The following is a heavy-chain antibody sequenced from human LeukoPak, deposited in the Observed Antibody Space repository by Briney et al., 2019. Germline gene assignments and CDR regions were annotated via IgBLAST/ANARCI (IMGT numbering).Heavy chain of an antibody. CDR3: ARETSGYSSGWYGGYFDY. J-gene: IGHJ4*02. CDR1: GFTFSGSA. CDR2: IRSKANSYAT. D-gene: IGHD6-19*01. Sequence: GGSLRLSCAAFGFTFSGSAMHWVRQASGKGLEWVGRIRSKANSYATAYAASVKGRFTISRDDSKNTAYLQMNSLKTEDTAVYYCARETSGYSSGWYGGYFDYWGQGALVTVSS. V-gene: IGHV3-73*01.